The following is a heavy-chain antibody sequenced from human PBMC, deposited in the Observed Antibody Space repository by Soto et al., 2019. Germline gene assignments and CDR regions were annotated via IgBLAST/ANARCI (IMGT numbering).Heavy chain of an antibody. D-gene: IGHD1-26*01. CDR1: ADSFTSGA. J-gene: IGHJ6*04. CDR2: IYPGDSDT. V-gene: IGHV5-51*01. CDR3: ARPIVGATRGNYYYYGMDV. Sequence: GEALKILWNGSADSFTSGAIGLFRQMLGKRMEWMGIIYPGDSDTRYSPSFQGQVTISADKSISTAYLQWSSLKASDTAMYYCARPIVGATRGNYYYYGMDVWCKGTMVTVSS.